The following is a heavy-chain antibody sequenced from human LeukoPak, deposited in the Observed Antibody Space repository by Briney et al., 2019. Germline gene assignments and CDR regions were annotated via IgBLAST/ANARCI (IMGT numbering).Heavy chain of an antibody. V-gene: IGHV1-2*02. Sequence: GASVKVSFTSSGYTFTAYAMHWVRQAPGQGREWMGWITPSGGANYAQKFQGRVTMTRDTSISTAYMDLSRLTSDDTAVYYCARDRYGDGFAHFDYWGQGTLVTVSS. CDR3: ARDRYGDGFAHFDY. CDR2: ITPSGGA. J-gene: IGHJ4*02. D-gene: IGHD5-24*01. CDR1: GYTFTAYA.